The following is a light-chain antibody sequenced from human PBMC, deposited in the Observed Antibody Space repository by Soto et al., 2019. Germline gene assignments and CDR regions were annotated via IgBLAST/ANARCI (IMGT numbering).Light chain of an antibody. J-gene: IGLJ2*01. CDR2: EVS. Sequence: QSALTQPPSASGSPGQSVTISCTGTSSDVGGYNYVSWYQQHPGKAPKLIIYEVSKRPSGVPDRFSGSKSGNTASLTVSGLQAEDETDYYCSSYAGSNKVLFGGGTKLTVL. V-gene: IGLV2-8*01. CDR1: SSDVGGYNY. CDR3: SSYAGSNKVL.